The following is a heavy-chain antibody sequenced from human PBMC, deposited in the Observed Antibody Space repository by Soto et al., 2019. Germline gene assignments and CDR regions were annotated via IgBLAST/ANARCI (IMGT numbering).Heavy chain of an antibody. CDR2: IYSAGGT. CDR3: ARASYYGAAVDY. D-gene: IGHD3-10*01. J-gene: IGHJ4*02. CDR1: GFTFSRYA. Sequence: GGSLRLSCAGSGFTFSRYAMTWVRQAPGKGLEWVSVIYSAGGTYYADSVKGRFTISRDNSKNTLYLQMDSLRPEDTAVYYCARASYYGAAVDYWGQGTLVTVSS. V-gene: IGHV3-53*01.